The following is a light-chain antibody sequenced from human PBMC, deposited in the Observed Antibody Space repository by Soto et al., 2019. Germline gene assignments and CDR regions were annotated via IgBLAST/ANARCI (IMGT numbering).Light chain of an antibody. CDR2: KAS. CDR3: QQYKDYPYT. J-gene: IGKJ2*01. Sequence: DIPMTQSPSTLSASVGDRVTISCRASQSVNTWLAWFQQKPGKAPKLLINKASRLESGGTSRFSGSGYGTEFTLTISGLQPEDSATYYCQQYKDYPYTFGRGTKLEIK. V-gene: IGKV1-5*03. CDR1: QSVNTW.